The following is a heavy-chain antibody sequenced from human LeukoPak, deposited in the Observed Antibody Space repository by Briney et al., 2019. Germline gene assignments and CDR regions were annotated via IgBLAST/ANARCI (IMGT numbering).Heavy chain of an antibody. D-gene: IGHD5-18*01. CDR2: ISYDGSNK. J-gene: IGHJ4*02. CDR1: GFTFSSYA. Sequence: GGSLRLSCAASGFTFSSYAMSWVRQAPGKGLEWVAIISYDGSNKYYAEPVKGRLTISRDNSNNTLYLQMNSLRAEDTAVYYCARVGFTYGYGFSKAVDYWGQGTLVTVSS. CDR3: ARVGFTYGYGFSKAVDY. V-gene: IGHV3-30*03.